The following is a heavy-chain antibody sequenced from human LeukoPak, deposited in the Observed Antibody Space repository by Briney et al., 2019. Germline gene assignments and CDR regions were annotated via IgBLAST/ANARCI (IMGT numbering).Heavy chain of an antibody. CDR2: TYYRSKWYN. CDR1: GDSVSSNSAA. CDR3: ARGLQLWPTLGYYFDY. J-gene: IGHJ4*02. D-gene: IGHD5-18*01. Sequence: SQTLSLTCAISGDSVSSNSAAWNWIRQSPSRGLEWLGRTYYRSKWYNDYAVSVKSRITINPDTSKNQFSLQLNSVTPEDTAVYYCARGLQLWPTLGYYFDYWGQGTLVTVSS. V-gene: IGHV6-1*01.